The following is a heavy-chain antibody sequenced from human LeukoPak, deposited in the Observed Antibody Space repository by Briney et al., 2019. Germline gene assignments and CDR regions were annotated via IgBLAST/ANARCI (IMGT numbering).Heavy chain of an antibody. V-gene: IGHV3-48*03. Sequence: PGGSLRLSCAASGFTFSSYEMNWVRQAPGKGLEWVSSISRGAISIYYADSVKGRFTISRDNAKNSMYPQMDSLRAEDTAVYYCARVGVFSSSWLLYWGQGTLVTVSS. J-gene: IGHJ4*02. CDR2: ISRGAISI. D-gene: IGHD6-13*01. CDR3: ARVGVFSSSWLLY. CDR1: GFTFSSYE.